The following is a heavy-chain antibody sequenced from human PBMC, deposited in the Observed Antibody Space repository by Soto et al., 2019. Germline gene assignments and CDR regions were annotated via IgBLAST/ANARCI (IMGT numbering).Heavy chain of an antibody. J-gene: IGHJ6*02. CDR1: GGTLSSYS. Sequence: VKGSCKGSGGTLSSYSISWGGQATGQGGEGMGGIIPIFGTANYAQKFQGRVTITADESTSTAYMELSSLRSEDTAVYYCARGTPTIAVAGTYYYYGMDVWGQGTTVTVSS. V-gene: IGHV1-69*13. CDR2: IIPIFGTA. CDR3: ARGTPTIAVAGTYYYYGMDV. D-gene: IGHD6-19*01.